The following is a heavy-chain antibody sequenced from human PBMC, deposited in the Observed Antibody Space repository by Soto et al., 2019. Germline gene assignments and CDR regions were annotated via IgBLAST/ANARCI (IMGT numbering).Heavy chain of an antibody. Sequence: GGSLRLSCVASGFTFSTYAVNWLRQAPGKGLEWLSYISSSSATIYYADSVKGRFTISRDNGKNSLFLQMDSLRDEDTAVYYCARWARLNSSKYSFDYWGRGTLVTVS. J-gene: IGHJ4*02. CDR1: GFTFSTYA. CDR3: ARWARLNSSKYSFDY. CDR2: ISSSSATI. V-gene: IGHV3-48*02. D-gene: IGHD6-6*01.